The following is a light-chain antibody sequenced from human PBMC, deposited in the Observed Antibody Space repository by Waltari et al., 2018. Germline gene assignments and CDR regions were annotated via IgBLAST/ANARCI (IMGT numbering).Light chain of an antibody. CDR2: RAS. J-gene: IGKJ2*01. CDR1: QAISTW. CDR3: QQYNTYPYT. V-gene: IGKV1-5*03. Sequence: DIQMTQSPSTLYASIVDSVTITCRTRQAISTWLAWYQQKPGKAPNLLIYRASSLESGVPSRFSGSGSGTVFTLTISSLQPDDFATYYCQQYNTYPYTFGQGTKLEIK.